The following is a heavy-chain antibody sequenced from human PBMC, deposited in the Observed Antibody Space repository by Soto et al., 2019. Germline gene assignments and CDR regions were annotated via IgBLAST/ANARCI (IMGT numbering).Heavy chain of an antibody. CDR3: AKEGFGAFPYYYYGMDV. CDR2: ISYDESHK. V-gene: IGHV3-30*18. D-gene: IGHD3-10*01. Sequence: GGSLRLSCAASGFTLRSYGMHWVRQAPGKGLEWLAVISYDESHKYYADSVKGRFTISRDNSKNTLYLQMNSLRAEDTAVYYCAKEGFGAFPYYYYGMDVWGQGTTVTVSS. CDR1: GFTLRSYG. J-gene: IGHJ6*02.